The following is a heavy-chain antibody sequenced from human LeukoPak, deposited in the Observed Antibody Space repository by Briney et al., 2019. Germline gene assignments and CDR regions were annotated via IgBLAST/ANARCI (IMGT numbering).Heavy chain of an antibody. CDR2: IYSGGAT. D-gene: IGHD3-10*01. J-gene: IGHJ6*03. V-gene: IGHV3-66*01. Sequence: GGSLRLSCAASGLSVSSNYMTWVRQAPGKGLEWVSVIYSGGATYYADSLKGRFTISRDNSKNTLYLQMNSLRAEDTAVYYCAKSKGVIYYYYYYMDVWGKGTTVTVSS. CDR3: AKSKGVIYYYYYYMDV. CDR1: GLSVSSNY.